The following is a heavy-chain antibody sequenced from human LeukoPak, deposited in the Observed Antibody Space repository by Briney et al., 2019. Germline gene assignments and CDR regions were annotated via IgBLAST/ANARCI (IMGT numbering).Heavy chain of an antibody. V-gene: IGHV3-7*01. CDR1: GGSFSGYY. CDR2: IKEDGSEK. J-gene: IGHJ4*02. Sequence: ETLSLTCAVYGGSFSGYYWSWIRQPPGKGLEWVATIKEDGSEKYYVDSVKGRFTISRDNAKNSLYLQMNSLRAEDTAVYYCARRLAVWGQGTLVTVSS. CDR3: ARRLAV.